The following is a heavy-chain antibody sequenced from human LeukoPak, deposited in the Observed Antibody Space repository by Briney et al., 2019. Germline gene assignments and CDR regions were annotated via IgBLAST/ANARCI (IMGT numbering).Heavy chain of an antibody. Sequence: GGSLRLSCAASGFTFSSYSMNWVRQAPGKGLEWVSSISSSSSYIYYADSVKGRFTISRDNAKNSLYLQMNSLRAEDTAVYYCARSYYDSSGINWFDPWGQGTLVTVSS. J-gene: IGHJ5*02. CDR1: GFTFSSYS. CDR2: ISSSSSYI. V-gene: IGHV3-21*04. CDR3: ARSYYDSSGINWFDP. D-gene: IGHD3-22*01.